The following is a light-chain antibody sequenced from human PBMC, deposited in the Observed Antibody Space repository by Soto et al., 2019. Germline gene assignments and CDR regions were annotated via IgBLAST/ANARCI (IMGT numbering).Light chain of an antibody. CDR1: QDIISS. CDR3: QQLNSYPLT. J-gene: IGKJ4*01. CDR2: GAS. V-gene: IGKV1-9*01. Sequence: DIQLTQSPSFLSASVGDRVTITCRASQDIISSFAWYQQKPGKAPNLLIYGASALQSGVPSRFSGSGSGTEFTLTISSLQPEDFATYYCQQLNSYPLTFGGGTKVEI.